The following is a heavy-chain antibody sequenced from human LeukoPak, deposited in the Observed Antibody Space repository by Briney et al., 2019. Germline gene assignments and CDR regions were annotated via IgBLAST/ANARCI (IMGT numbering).Heavy chain of an antibody. CDR1: GFMFSNYA. CDR3: AKSSRTPGILDY. V-gene: IGHV3-23*01. Sequence: AGGSLRLSCEASGFMFSNYAMGWVRQAPGKGLEWVSAISGNGGSTYYADSVKGRFTISRDNSKNTLYLQMNSLRAEDTAVYYCAKSSRTPGILDYWGQGTLVIVSS. J-gene: IGHJ4*02. D-gene: IGHD3-10*01. CDR2: ISGNGGST.